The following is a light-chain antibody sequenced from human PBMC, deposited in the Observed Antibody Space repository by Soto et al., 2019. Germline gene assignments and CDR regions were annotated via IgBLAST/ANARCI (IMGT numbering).Light chain of an antibody. CDR1: QGISYW. CDR3: QQYISYPIT. CDR2: KAS. J-gene: IGKJ4*01. V-gene: IGKV1D-16*01. Sequence: DIQMTQSPSSLSASVGDRVTITCRASQGISYWLAWYQQKPEQAPKSLIYKASTLQSGVPSRFSGSGSGTDFTRTISSLQPEDFATYYCQQYISYPITFGGGTKVEIK.